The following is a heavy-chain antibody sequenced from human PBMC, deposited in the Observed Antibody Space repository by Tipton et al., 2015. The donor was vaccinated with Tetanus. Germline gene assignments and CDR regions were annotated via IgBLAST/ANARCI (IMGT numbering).Heavy chain of an antibody. D-gene: IGHD3-3*01. V-gene: IGHV4-39*01. CDR1: GGSISSSSYY. CDR2: IYYSGST. Sequence: TLSLTCTVSGGSISSSSYYWGWIRQPPGKGLEWIGSIYYSGSTYYNPSLKSRVTISVDTSKNQFSLMLSSVTAADTAVYYCARHYYDFWSGYLSYFDYWGQGTLVTVSS. J-gene: IGHJ4*02. CDR3: ARHYYDFWSGYLSYFDY.